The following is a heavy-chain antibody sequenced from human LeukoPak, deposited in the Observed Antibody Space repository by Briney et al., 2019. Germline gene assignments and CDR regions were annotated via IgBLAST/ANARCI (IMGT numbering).Heavy chain of an antibody. CDR3: ARAPITSPFYFDY. CDR2: INWSGGST. Sequence: PGGSLRLSCTASGFAFDEHGMSWVRQVPGKGLEGVSGINWSGGSTGYADPLRGRFTISRDNAKNSLYLQMDSVRAEDTALYYCARAPITSPFYFDYWGQGTLVTVSS. V-gene: IGHV3-20*04. CDR1: GFAFDEHG. J-gene: IGHJ4*02. D-gene: IGHD2-2*01.